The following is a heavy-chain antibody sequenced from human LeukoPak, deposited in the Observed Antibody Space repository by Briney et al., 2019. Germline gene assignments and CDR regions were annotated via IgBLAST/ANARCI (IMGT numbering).Heavy chain of an antibody. J-gene: IGHJ5*02. CDR2: IIPIFGTA. Sequence: ASVKVSCKASGYTFTSHYIHWVRQAPGQGLEWMGGIIPIFGTANYAQKFQGRVTITADESTSTAYMELSSLRSEDTAVYYCARDGLYSGSYVAWGQGTLVTVSS. CDR1: GYTFTSHY. CDR3: ARDGLYSGSYVA. V-gene: IGHV1-69*13. D-gene: IGHD1-26*01.